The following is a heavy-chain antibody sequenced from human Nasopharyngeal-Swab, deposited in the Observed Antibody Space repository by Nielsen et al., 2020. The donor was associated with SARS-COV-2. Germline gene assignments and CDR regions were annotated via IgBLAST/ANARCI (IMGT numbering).Heavy chain of an antibody. V-gene: IGHV4-34*01. CDR2: INHSGST. CDR1: GGSFSGYY. D-gene: IGHD3-10*01. CDR3: ARVLVSLTGDLDS. Sequence: SETLSLTCAVYGGSFSGYYWNWIRQAPGKGLEWIGEINHSGSTNYNPSLKSRVTISVDPSKNQFSLKLHSVTAADTAVYYCARVLVSLTGDLDSWGQGTLVTVSS. J-gene: IGHJ4*02.